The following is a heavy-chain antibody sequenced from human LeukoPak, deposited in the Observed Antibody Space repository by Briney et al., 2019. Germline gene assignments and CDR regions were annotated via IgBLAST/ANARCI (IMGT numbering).Heavy chain of an antibody. CDR1: GGSISSSSYY. CDR2: INHSGST. V-gene: IGHV4-39*07. Sequence: SETLSLTCTVSGGSISSSSYYWSWIRQPPGKGLEWIGEINHSGSTNYNPSLKSRVTISVDTSKNQFSLKLSSVTAADTAVYYCARASHYDFWSGSPPGWFDPWGQGTLVTVSS. J-gene: IGHJ5*02. CDR3: ARASHYDFWSGSPPGWFDP. D-gene: IGHD3-3*01.